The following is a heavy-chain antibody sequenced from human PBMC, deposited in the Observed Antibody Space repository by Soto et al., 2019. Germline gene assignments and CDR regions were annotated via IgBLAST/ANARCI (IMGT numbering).Heavy chain of an antibody. CDR3: ALRRGYGELLN. D-gene: IGHD3-10*01. CDR1: GFSLSTSGVG. V-gene: IGHV2-5*02. Sequence: QITLKESGPTLVKPTQTLTLTCTFSGFSLSTSGVGVGWIRQPPGKALEWLALIYWDDDNRYSPSLKSRLTTTKDTSKNQGVLTMTNVDPVDTATYYCALRRGYGELLNWGQGALVTVST. CDR2: IYWDDDN. J-gene: IGHJ4*02.